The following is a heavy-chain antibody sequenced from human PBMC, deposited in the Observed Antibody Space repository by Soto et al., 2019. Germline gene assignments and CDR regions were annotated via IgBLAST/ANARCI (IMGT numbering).Heavy chain of an antibody. Sequence: PRGSLLLSCAPSVFAFANYEMDWVRQAPGKGLDLVAYINGGGDVKYYADSVEGRFTISRDNAKNALFLQMDNLRAEDTAIYYCARLSGDGFWKSYSPHNLFESWGQGAMVTVSS. D-gene: IGHD3-3*01. CDR1: VFAFANYE. J-gene: IGHJ5*01. CDR2: INGGGDVK. V-gene: IGHV3-48*03. CDR3: ARLSGDGFWKSYSPHNLFES.